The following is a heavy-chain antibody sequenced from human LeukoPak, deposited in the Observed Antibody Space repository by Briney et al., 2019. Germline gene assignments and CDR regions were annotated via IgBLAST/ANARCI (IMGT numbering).Heavy chain of an antibody. CDR2: INHSGST. D-gene: IGHD2-15*01. CDR1: GGSFSGYY. V-gene: IGHV4-34*01. Sequence: SETLSLTCAVYGGSFSGYYWSWIRQPPGKGLEWIGEINHSGSTNYNPSLKSRVTISVDTSKNQFSLKLSSVTAADTAVYYCARSCSGGSCYSNAFDIWGQETMVTVSS. CDR3: ARSCSGGSCYSNAFDI. J-gene: IGHJ3*02.